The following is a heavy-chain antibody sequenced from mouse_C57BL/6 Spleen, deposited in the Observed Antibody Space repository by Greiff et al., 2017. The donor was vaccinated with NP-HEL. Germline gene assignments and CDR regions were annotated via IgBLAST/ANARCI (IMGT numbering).Heavy chain of an antibody. D-gene: IGHD1-1*01. CDR2: ILPGSGST. J-gene: IGHJ4*01. V-gene: IGHV1-9*01. CDR3: ARDLYYGSSYYYARDY. Sequence: VQLQQSGAELMKPGASVKLSCKATGYTFTGYWIEWVKQRPGHGLEWIGEILPGSGSTNYNEKFKGKATFTADTSSNTAYMQLSSLTTEDSAIYYCARDLYYGSSYYYARDYWGQGTSVTVSS. CDR1: GYTFTGYW.